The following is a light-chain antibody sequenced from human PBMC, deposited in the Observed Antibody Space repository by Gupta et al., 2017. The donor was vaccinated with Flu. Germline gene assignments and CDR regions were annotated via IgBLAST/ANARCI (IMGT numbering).Light chain of an antibody. CDR2: YVT. CDR1: SNDVGGSNR. Sequence: QSATPQPRPEHGSPGQSVTISCTGASNDVGGSNRVSWYQQRTGKAPKLILYYVTERPSVVPDRFSGSKSGNTASLTSSGLQADDEAEYYWSSHAGRVTWVFGTGTTVTVL. V-gene: IGLV2-11*01. CDR3: SSHAGRVTWV. J-gene: IGLJ1*01.